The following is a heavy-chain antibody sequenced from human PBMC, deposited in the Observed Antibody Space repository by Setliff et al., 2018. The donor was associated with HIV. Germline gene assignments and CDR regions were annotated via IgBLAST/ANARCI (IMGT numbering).Heavy chain of an antibody. J-gene: IGHJ3*02. CDR1: GYTFTGYY. Sequence: ASVKVSCKASGYTFTGYYMHWVRQAPGQGLEWMGWINPNSGGTNYAQKFQGRVTMTTDTSTSTAYMELRSLRSDDTAVYYCASGRGEYSSGWYRNALDIWGQGTMVTVSS. V-gene: IGHV1-2*02. CDR3: ASGRGEYSSGWYRNALDI. D-gene: IGHD6-19*01. CDR2: INPNSGGT.